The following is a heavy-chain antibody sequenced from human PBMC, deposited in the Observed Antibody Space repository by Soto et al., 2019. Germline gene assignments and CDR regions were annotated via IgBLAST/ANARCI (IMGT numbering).Heavy chain of an antibody. J-gene: IGHJ3*02. Sequence: QVQLQESGSRLLKPSQTLSLTCAVSGAPVNTDHYSWAWFRQPPGGVLEWIGYIYHSGSIYYNPSLTSRVAISKDTSSNQFSLKRTSVTADDTAVYFCARSRRVLDAFDIWGPGTLVTVSS. CDR1: GAPVNTDHYS. V-gene: IGHV4-30-2*01. CDR3: ARSRRVLDAFDI. D-gene: IGHD3-10*01. CDR2: IYHSGSI.